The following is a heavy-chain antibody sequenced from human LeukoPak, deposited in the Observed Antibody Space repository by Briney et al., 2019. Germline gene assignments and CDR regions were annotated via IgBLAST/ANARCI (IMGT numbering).Heavy chain of an antibody. CDR1: GGYFSGYY. J-gene: IGHJ4*02. D-gene: IGHD3-22*01. CDR2: INHSGST. Sequence: SETLSLTCAVYGGYFSGYYWSWIRQPPGKGLEWIGEINHSGSTNYNPSLKSRVTISVDTSKNQFSLKLSSVTAADTAVHYCAGSGGSYYYDSSGYYRRNHPLDYWGQGTLVTVSS. CDR3: AGSGGSYYYDSSGYYRRNHPLDY. V-gene: IGHV4-34*01.